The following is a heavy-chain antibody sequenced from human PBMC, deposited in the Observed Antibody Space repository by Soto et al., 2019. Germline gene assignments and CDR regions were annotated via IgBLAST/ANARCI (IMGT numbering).Heavy chain of an antibody. CDR1: GGTFSSYA. J-gene: IGHJ6*02. V-gene: IGHV1-69*13. CDR3: ASTGGCSGGSCYSPYYYYGMDV. Sequence: GASVKVSCKASGGTFSSYAISWVRQAPGQGLEWMGGIIPIFGTANYAQKFQGRVTITADESTSTAYMELSSLRSEDTAVYYCASTGGCSGGSCYSPYYYYGMDVWGQGTTVTVSS. CDR2: IIPIFGTA. D-gene: IGHD2-15*01.